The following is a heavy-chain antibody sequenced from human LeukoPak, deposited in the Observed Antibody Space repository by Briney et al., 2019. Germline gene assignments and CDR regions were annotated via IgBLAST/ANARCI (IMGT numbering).Heavy chain of an antibody. V-gene: IGHV1-8*03. J-gene: IGHJ5*02. CDR1: GYTFTSYD. CDR2: MNPNSGNT. D-gene: IGHD3-16*01. Sequence: GASVKVSCKASGYTFTSYDINWVRQATGQGLEWMGWMNPNSGNTDYAQKFQGRVTITRNTSISTDYMELSSLRSDDTAVYFCARDTSEGDYAWWFDPWGQGTLVTVAS. CDR3: ARDTSEGDYAWWFDP.